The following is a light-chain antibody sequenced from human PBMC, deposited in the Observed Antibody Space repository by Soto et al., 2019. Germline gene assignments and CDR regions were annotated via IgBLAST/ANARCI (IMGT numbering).Light chain of an antibody. V-gene: IGLV1-44*01. CDR2: SNN. J-gene: IGLJ2*01. CDR1: SSNIGSNT. Sequence: QSVLTQPPSASGTPGQRVTISCSGSSSNIGSNTVNWYQQLPGTAPKLLIYSNNQRPSWVPDRFSGSKSGTSASLAISGLKSEDEAAYYCAAWDDSLTRGVFGGGTKLTVL. CDR3: AAWDDSLTRGV.